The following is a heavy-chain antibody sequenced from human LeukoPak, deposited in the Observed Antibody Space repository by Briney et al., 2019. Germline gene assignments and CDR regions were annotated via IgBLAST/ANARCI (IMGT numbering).Heavy chain of an antibody. CDR3: GRGNDYGGNSRYFDY. Sequence: PGGSLRLSCAASGFTFSSYAMHWVRQAPGKGLEWVAVISYDGSNKYYADSVKGRFTISRDDSKNTLYLQMNSLRAEDTAVYYCGRGNDYGGNSRYFDYWGQGTLVTVSS. D-gene: IGHD4-23*01. CDR2: ISYDGSNK. J-gene: IGHJ4*02. CDR1: GFTFSSYA. V-gene: IGHV3-30-3*01.